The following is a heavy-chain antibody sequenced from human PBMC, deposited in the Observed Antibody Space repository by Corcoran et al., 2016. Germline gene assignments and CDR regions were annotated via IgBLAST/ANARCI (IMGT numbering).Heavy chain of an antibody. V-gene: IGHV3-23*01. CDR3: AKVGSAWSRTKIDY. CDR2: ISSGGGST. Sequence: EVQLLESGGGLVQPGGSLRLSCATSGFTFSSYAMTWVRQAPGKGLEWVSGISSGGGSTSYADSVKGRFTISRDNSKNTLFLQMNSLRAEDTALYYCAKVGSAWSRTKIDYWGQGNLVTVSS. CDR1: GFTFSSYA. J-gene: IGHJ4*02. D-gene: IGHD1-7*01.